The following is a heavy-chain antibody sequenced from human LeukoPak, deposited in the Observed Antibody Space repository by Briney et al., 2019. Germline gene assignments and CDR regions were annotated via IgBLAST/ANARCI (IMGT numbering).Heavy chain of an antibody. CDR2: IRSKAYGGTT. Sequence: GGSLRLSCTASGFTFGDYAMSWDRQAPGKGLEWVGFIRSKAYGGTTEYAASVKGRFTISRDDSKSIAYLQMNSLKTEDTAVYYCTRVRAETRDAFDIWGQGTMVTVSS. J-gene: IGHJ3*02. D-gene: IGHD6-25*01. CDR3: TRVRAETRDAFDI. CDR1: GFTFGDYA. V-gene: IGHV3-49*04.